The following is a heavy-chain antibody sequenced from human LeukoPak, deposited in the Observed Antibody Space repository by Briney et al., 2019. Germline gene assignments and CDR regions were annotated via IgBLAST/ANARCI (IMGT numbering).Heavy chain of an antibody. CDR3: ARVRNYYDSSGYYYYYYMDV. V-gene: IGHV1-46*01. J-gene: IGHJ6*03. D-gene: IGHD3-22*01. CDR1: GYTFTSYY. Sequence: ASVKVSCKASGYTFTSYYMHWVRQAPGQGLEWMGIINPSGGSTSYAQKFQGRVTITADKSTSTAYMELSSLRSEDTAVYYCARVRNYYDSSGYYYYYYMDVWGKGTTVTISS. CDR2: INPSGGST.